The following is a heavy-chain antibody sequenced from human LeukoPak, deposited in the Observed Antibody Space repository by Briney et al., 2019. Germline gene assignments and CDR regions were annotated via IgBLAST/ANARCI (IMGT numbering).Heavy chain of an antibody. D-gene: IGHD2-15*01. J-gene: IGHJ4*02. Sequence: SETLSLTCTVSGGSISSSYWSWIRQPPGKGLEWIGYIYTSGSTNYNPSLKSRLTISVDTSKNQFSLNLSSVTVADTAVYYCARRRSGGRDFDFWGRGTLVTVSS. CDR1: GGSISSSY. CDR2: IYTSGST. CDR3: ARRRSGGRDFDF. V-gene: IGHV4-4*09.